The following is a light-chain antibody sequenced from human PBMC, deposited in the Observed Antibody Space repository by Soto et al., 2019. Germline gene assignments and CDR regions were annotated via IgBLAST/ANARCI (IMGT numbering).Light chain of an antibody. J-gene: IGKJ4*01. CDR2: AAS. V-gene: IGKV1-39*01. CDR1: QSISSY. CDR3: QQSYSTPLT. Sequence: DIQMTQSPSSLSASVGDRVTITCRASQSISSYLNWYQQKPGKAPKLLIYAASSLQSGDPSRFSGSGSGTDFTLTISSLQPEDFATYYWQQSYSTPLTFGGGTKVEIK.